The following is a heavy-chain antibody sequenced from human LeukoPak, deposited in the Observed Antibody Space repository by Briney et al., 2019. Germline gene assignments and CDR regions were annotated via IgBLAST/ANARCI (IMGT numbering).Heavy chain of an antibody. J-gene: IGHJ4*02. D-gene: IGHD6-19*01. CDR1: GFTFSSYG. V-gene: IGHV3-30*18. CDR3: AKSSKWLVLVY. Sequence: GRSLRLSCAASGFTFSSYGMHWVRQAPGKGLEWVAVISYDGSNKYYADSVKGRFTISRDNSKNTLYLQMNSLRAEDTAVYYCAKSSKWLVLVYWGQGTLVTVSS. CDR2: ISYDGSNK.